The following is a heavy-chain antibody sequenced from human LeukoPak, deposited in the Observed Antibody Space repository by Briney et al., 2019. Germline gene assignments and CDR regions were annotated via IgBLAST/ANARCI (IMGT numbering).Heavy chain of an antibody. J-gene: IGHJ4*02. V-gene: IGHV1-69*13. Sequence: GASVKVSCKASGYTFTSYYMHWVRQAPGQGLEWMGGIIPIFDTANYAQKFQGRVTITADESTSTAYMEMSNLRSEDTAIYYCASGLPAAIGLFFWGQGTLVTVSS. CDR2: IIPIFDTA. CDR3: ASGLPAAIGLFF. CDR1: GYTFTSYY. D-gene: IGHD2-2*02.